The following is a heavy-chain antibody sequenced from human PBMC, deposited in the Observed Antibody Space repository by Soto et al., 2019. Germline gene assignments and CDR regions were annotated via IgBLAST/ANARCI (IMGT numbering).Heavy chain of an antibody. CDR2: IYYSGST. CDR3: ARHHGGSSGWDNWFDP. V-gene: IGHV4-59*01. Sequence: SDTLFLTCTVSGGSLSSYYWSWIRQPPGKGLEWIGYIYYSGSTNYNPSLKSRVTISVDTSKNQFSLKLSSVTAADTAVYYCARHHGGSSGWDNWFDPWGQGTLVPVSS. CDR1: GGSLSSYY. D-gene: IGHD6-25*01. J-gene: IGHJ5*02.